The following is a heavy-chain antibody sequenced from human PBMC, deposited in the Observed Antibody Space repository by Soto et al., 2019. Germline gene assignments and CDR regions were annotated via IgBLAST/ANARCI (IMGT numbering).Heavy chain of an antibody. D-gene: IGHD5-12*01. CDR3: ATLAWTPRNFDY. V-gene: IGHV3-53*01. CDR2: IYSGGTT. Sequence: GGSLRLSCAVSEFTVSNNYMTWVRQAPGKGLEWVSVIYSGGTTHYADSVKGRFTISRDNSNNTLYLQMNTLRAEDTAMYYCATLAWTPRNFDYWGQGTLVTVSS. CDR1: EFTVSNNY. J-gene: IGHJ4*02.